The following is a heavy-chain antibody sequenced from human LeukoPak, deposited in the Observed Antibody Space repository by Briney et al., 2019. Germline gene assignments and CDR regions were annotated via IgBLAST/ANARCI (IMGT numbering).Heavy chain of an antibody. CDR2: FDPEDGET. D-gene: IGHD1-7*01. Sequence: ASVKVSCKVSGYTLTELSMHWVRQAPGKGLEWMGGFDPEDGETIYAQKFQGRVTMTEDTSTDTAYMELSSLRSEDTAVYYCATDGITGTTQLAFDIWGQGTMVTVSS. CDR1: GYTLTELS. J-gene: IGHJ3*02. V-gene: IGHV1-24*01. CDR3: ATDGITGTTQLAFDI.